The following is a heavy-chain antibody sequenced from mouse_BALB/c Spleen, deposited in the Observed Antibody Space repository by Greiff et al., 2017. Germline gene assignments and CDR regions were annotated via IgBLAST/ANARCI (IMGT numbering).Heavy chain of an antibody. CDR1: GYTFTSYW. CDR2: IYPSDSYT. CDR3: TRCGSSLYYFDY. Sequence: VQLQQPGAELVRPGASVKLSCKASGYTFTSYWINWVKQRPGQGLEWIGNIYPSDSYTNYNQKFKDKATLTVDKSSSTAYMQLSSPTSEDSAVYYCTRCGSSLYYFDYWGQGTTLTVSS. D-gene: IGHD1-1*01. J-gene: IGHJ2*01. V-gene: IGHV1-69*02.